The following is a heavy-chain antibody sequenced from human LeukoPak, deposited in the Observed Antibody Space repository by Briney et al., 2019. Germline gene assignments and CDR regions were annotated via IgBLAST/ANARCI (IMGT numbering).Heavy chain of an antibody. Sequence: SETLYLTFTVSCGYINHYYWSLIRQPPGKGLEWIGYIYYSGITYYNPSLHRRVTISVDTSKNQLSLQLNSESETVADVYECVTGWAYCGGDCSNVGMDVWGHGAKVTVCS. D-gene: IGHD2-21*02. CDR2: IYYSGIT. V-gene: IGHV4-59*01. CDR3: VTGWAYCGGDCSNVGMDV. CDR1: CGYINHYY. J-gene: IGHJ6*02.